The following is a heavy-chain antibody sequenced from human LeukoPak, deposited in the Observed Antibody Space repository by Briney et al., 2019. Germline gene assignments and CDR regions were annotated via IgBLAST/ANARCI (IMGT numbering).Heavy chain of an antibody. CDR3: ARSGGTVTTYYYYGMDV. J-gene: IGHJ6*02. D-gene: IGHD4-17*01. CDR1: GFTFSSYE. CDR2: ISSSGSTI. V-gene: IGHV3-48*03. Sequence: GGSLRLSCAASGFTFSSYEMNWVRQAPGKGLGWVSYISSSGSTIYYADSVKGRFTISRDNAKNSLYLQMNSLRAEDTAVYYCARSGGTVTTYYYYGMDVWGQGTTVTVSS.